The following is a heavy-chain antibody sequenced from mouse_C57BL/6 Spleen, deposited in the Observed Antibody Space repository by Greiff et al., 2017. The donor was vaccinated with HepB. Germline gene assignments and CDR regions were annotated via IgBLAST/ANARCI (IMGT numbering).Heavy chain of an antibody. Sequence: VQLQQSGAELMKPGASVKLSCKATGYTFTGYWIEWVKQRPGHGLEWIGEILPGSGSTNDNEKFKGKATFTADTSSNTAYMQLSSLTTEDSANYYCAKRVYGSSYDYYDMDYWGQGTAVTVSS. CDR1: GYTFTGYW. CDR3: AKRVYGSSYDYYDMDY. V-gene: IGHV1-9*01. D-gene: IGHD1-1*01. J-gene: IGHJ4*01. CDR2: ILPGSGST.